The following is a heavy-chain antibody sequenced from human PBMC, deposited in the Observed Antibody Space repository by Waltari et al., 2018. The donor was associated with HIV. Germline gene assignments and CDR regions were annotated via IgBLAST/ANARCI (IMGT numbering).Heavy chain of an antibody. D-gene: IGHD3-10*01. J-gene: IGHJ6*02. CDR1: GFTFSNYW. V-gene: IGHV3-74*01. Sequence: EVRLVASVGALVKPWETLKLSCPAPGFTFSNYWMLWARQAPGKGLVWVSRINTDGTTTTYADSVRGRFTISRDNAKNTLDLQMNSLKADDTAVYYCARANVFLRFGEFSNDGMDVWGQGTMVTVSS. CDR3: ARANVFLRFGEFSNDGMDV. CDR2: INTDGTTT.